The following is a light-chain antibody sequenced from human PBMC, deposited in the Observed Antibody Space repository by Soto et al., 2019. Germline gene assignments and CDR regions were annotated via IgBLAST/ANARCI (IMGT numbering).Light chain of an antibody. Sequence: SYELTQPPSVSVSPRQTARITCSGDALPKKYAYWYQQESGQAPVLVIYEDSKRPSGIPERFCGSSSGTMATLTISGARVGDEADYSYHSTDNGANLIFGTGTKLTVL. CDR1: ALPKKY. V-gene: IGLV3-10*01. J-gene: IGLJ1*01. CDR3: HSTDNGANLI. CDR2: EDS.